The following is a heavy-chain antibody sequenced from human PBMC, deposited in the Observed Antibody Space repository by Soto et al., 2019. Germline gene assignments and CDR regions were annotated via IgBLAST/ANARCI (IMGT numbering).Heavy chain of an antibody. CDR3: ARVMGGYEMGPYDY. Sequence: GGSLRLSCAVSGFPFSGYGMHWVRQAPGKGLEWVALIWYDGSKQYYADTVKGRFTISRDNSNTLYLQMNSLRAEDTAVYYCARVMGGYEMGPYDYWGQGTQVTVSS. CDR1: GFPFSGYG. D-gene: IGHD5-12*01. V-gene: IGHV3-33*01. J-gene: IGHJ4*02. CDR2: IWYDGSKQ.